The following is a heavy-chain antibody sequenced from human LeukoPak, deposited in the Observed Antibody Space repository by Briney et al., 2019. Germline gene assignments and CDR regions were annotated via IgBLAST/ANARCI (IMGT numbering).Heavy chain of an antibody. Sequence: PGGSLRLSCAASGFTVSSNYMSWVRQAPGKGLEWVSVIYSGGSTYYADSVKGRFTISRDNSKNTLYLQMNSLRAEDTAVYYCARVEQWLARGAFDIWGQGTMVTVSS. V-gene: IGHV3-53*01. CDR1: GFTVSSNY. J-gene: IGHJ3*02. D-gene: IGHD6-19*01. CDR3: ARVEQWLARGAFDI. CDR2: IYSGGST.